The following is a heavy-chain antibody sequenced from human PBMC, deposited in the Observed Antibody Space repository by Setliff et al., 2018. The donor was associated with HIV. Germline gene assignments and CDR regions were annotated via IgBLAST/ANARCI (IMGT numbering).Heavy chain of an antibody. D-gene: IGHD1-1*01. CDR3: AAGTGRSDFDY. Sequence: GGSLRLSCSGSGCTFNDAWVSWVRQAPGKGLEWIARIKSKSEGATRDFAAPVKGRALISRDDSKNTVFLQMNSLQTEDTAVYYCAAGTGRSDFDYWGQGTLGTVS. CDR2: IKSKSEGATR. CDR1: GCTFNDAW. V-gene: IGHV3-15*05. J-gene: IGHJ4*02.